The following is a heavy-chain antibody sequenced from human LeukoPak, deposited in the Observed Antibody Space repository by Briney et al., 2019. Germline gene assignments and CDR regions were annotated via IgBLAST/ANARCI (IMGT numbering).Heavy chain of an antibody. CDR2: IIPIFGTA. CDR3: ARDRIPYYYYMDV. J-gene: IGHJ6*03. V-gene: IGHV1-69*06. Sequence: SVKISCKTAGYNITTYGIICVLHHTPQGLQWMVGIIPIFGTANYAQKLQGRVTITADKSTSTACMELSRLRSEDTAVYYCARDRIPYYYYMDVWGKGNTVTISS. CDR1: GYNITTYG. D-gene: IGHD2/OR15-2a*01.